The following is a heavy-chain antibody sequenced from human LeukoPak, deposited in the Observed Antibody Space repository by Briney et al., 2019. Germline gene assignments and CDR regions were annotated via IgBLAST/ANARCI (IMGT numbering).Heavy chain of an antibody. J-gene: IGHJ4*02. CDR2: INPNSGGT. CDR1: GYTFTGYY. D-gene: IGHD6-19*01. CDR3: AREEPVAATGPDY. Sequence: GASVKVSFKASGYTFTGYYMHWVRQAPGQGLEWMGWINPNSGGTNYAQRFQGRVTITRDTSISTAYMELSRLRSDDTAVYYCAREEPVAATGPDYWGQGTLVTVSS. V-gene: IGHV1-2*02.